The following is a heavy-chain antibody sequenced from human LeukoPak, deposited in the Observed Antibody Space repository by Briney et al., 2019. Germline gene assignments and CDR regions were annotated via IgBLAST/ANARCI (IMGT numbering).Heavy chain of an antibody. J-gene: IGHJ4*02. D-gene: IGHD3-22*01. CDR1: GFTFSTYA. CDR2: IRYDGSNK. Sequence: GGSLRLSCAASGFTFSTYAMSWVRQAPGKGLEWVAFIRYDGSNKYYADSVKGRFTISRDNSKNTLYLQMNSLRAEDTAVYYCARDGNYYDSSGYFFDYWGQGTLVTVSS. CDR3: ARDGNYYDSSGYFFDY. V-gene: IGHV3-30*02.